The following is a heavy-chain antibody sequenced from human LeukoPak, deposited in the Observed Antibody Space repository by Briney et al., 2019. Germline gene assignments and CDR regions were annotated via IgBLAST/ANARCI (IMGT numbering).Heavy chain of an antibody. CDR2: IIPIFGTA. J-gene: IGHJ4*02. V-gene: IGHV1-69*05. Sequence: SVKVTCKVSGGTFSSYAISWLRQAPGQGREWMGRIIPIFGTANYAQKFQGRVTITTDESTSTAYMELSSLRSEDTAVYYCARSGFWSGYVDYWGQGTLVTVSS. CDR3: ARSGFWSGYVDY. CDR1: GGTFSSYA. D-gene: IGHD3-3*01.